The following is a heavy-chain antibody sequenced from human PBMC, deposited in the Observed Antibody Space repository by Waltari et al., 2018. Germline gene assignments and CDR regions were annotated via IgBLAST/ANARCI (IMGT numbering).Heavy chain of an antibody. V-gene: IGHV3-23*01. CDR2: ITVGDDT. J-gene: IGHJ4*02. CDR3: ATPFYNWDDPLHS. CDR1: GITFRHYA. Sequence: EVQLLESGGDLVPPGGSLRLSCAASGITFRHYAINWVRLAPGTGLEWVSAITVGDDTYYADSVKGRFTISRDTSKDSVHLQMNGLRAEDTAIYYCATPFYNWDDPLHSWGQGTLVTVSS. D-gene: IGHD1-20*01.